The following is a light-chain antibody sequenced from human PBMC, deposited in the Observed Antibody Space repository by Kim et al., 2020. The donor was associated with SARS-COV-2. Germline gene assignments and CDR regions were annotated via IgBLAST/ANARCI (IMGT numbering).Light chain of an antibody. CDR2: SNH. V-gene: IGLV1-44*01. CDR3: AVWDDSLHSWV. CDR1: TANIGSNP. J-gene: IGLJ3*02. Sequence: GQRVSISCSGTTANIGSNPVNWYQHLPGTAPKVLLYSNHLRPSGVSDRFSVSKSGTSAALAISGLQPEDEAYYYCAVWDDSLHSWVFGGGTKLTVL.